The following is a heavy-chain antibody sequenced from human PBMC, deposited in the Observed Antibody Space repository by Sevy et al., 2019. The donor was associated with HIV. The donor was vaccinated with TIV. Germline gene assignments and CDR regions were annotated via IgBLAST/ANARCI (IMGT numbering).Heavy chain of an antibody. CDR1: GLTVSDHY. CDR2: TKNKANTYTT. Sequence: GSLRLSCAASGLTVSDHYMDWVRQAPGKGLEWVGRTKNKANTYTTEYAPSVKGRFTISSDDSWNSMYLQMNSLKTEDTAVYYCVGSNKNYDLNSWGQGTLVTVSS. J-gene: IGHJ4*02. CDR3: VGSNKNYDLNS. D-gene: IGHD3-3*01. V-gene: IGHV3-72*01.